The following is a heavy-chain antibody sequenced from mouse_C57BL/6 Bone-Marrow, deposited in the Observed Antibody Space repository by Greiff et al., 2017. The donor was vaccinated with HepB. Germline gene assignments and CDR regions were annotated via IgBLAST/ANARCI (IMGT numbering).Heavy chain of an antibody. CDR3: ARTFLTTVVAFDY. V-gene: IGHV5-17*01. Sequence: EVQRVESGGGLVKPGGSLKLSCAASGFTFSDYGMHWVRQAPEKGLEWVAYISSGSSTIYYADTVKGRFTISRDNAKNTLFLQMTSLRSEDTAMYYCARTFLTTVVAFDYWGQGTTLTVSS. CDR2: ISSGSSTI. J-gene: IGHJ2*01. CDR1: GFTFSDYG. D-gene: IGHD1-1*01.